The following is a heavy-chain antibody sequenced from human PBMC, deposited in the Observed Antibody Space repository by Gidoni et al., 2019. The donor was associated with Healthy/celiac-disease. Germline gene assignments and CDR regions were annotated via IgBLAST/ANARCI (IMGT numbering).Heavy chain of an antibody. J-gene: IGHJ1*01. V-gene: IGHV4-34*01. CDR3: DCYPAWFQH. CDR2: INHSGST. Sequence: QVQLQQWGAGLLQPSETLSLTCAVYGGSFSGYYWSWIRQPPGKGLEWIGEINHSGSTNYNPSLKSRVTISVDTSKNQFSLKLSSVYYCASAYCGGDCYPAWFQHWGQGTLVTVSS. D-gene: IGHD2-21*02. CDR1: GGSFSGYY.